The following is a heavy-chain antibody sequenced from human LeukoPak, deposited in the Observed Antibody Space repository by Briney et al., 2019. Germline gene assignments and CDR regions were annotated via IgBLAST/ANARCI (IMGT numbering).Heavy chain of an antibody. V-gene: IGHV1-24*01. CDR3: ATGLRFGKYLDV. CDR2: FHPEDGET. Sequence: ALVKVSCKVSGYTVTELSMHWVRQSPGKGLEWMGGFHPEDGETIYAQKFQGRVTMTEDTSTDTAYMELSSLRSEDTAVYYCATGLRFGKYLDVWGKGTTVTISS. J-gene: IGHJ6*04. D-gene: IGHD3-10*01. CDR1: GYTVTELS.